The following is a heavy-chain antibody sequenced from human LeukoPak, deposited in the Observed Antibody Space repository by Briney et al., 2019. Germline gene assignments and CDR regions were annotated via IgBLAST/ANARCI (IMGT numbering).Heavy chain of an antibody. J-gene: IGHJ4*02. CDR2: IYSGGST. CDR3: LSLYYDFWSGYYNPFY. CDR1: GFTVSSNY. D-gene: IGHD3-3*01. V-gene: IGHV3-66*01. Sequence: GGSLRLSCAASGFTVSSNYMSWVRQAPGKGLEWVSVIYSGGSTYYADSVKGRFTISRDNSKNTLYLQMNSLRAEDTAVYYCLSLYYDFWSGYYNPFYWGQGTLVTVSS.